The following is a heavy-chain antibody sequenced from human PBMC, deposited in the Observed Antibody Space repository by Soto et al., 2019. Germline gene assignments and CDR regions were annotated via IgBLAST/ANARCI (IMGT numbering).Heavy chain of an antibody. D-gene: IGHD2-15*01. CDR2: ISYDGSNK. J-gene: IGHJ6*02. CDR1: GFTFSSYA. V-gene: IGHV3-30*09. CDR3: ARMGLLHGMDV. Sequence: QVQVVESGGGVVQPGRSLRLSCAASGFTFSSYAMHWVRQAPGKGLEWVALISYDGSNKYYAGSVKGRFAISRDNSKNTLYLQMNSRRAEDTAVYYCARMGLLHGMDVWGQGTTVTVAS.